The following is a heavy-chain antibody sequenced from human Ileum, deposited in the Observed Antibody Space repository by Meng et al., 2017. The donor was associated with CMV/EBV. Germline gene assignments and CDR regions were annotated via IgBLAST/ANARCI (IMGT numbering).Heavy chain of an antibody. CDR2: INPNSGGT. D-gene: IGHD2/OR15-2a*01. Sequence: QVQLVQSGAEVKKPGASVKVSCKASGYTFTGYYMHWVRQAPGQGLEWMGWINPNSGGTNYAQNFRGRVTMTRDTSITTAYMEVSRLRSDDTAVYYCARGGHGNTAFDYWGQGTLVTVSS. CDR3: ARGGHGNTAFDY. V-gene: IGHV1-2*02. J-gene: IGHJ4*02. CDR1: GYTFTGYY.